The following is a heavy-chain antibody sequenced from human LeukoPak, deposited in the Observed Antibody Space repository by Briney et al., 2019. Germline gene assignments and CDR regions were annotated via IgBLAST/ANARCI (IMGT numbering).Heavy chain of an antibody. CDR3: VRGADYNLWSGRDF. CDR1: GFTFNKCW. D-gene: IGHD3/OR15-3a*01. Sequence: GGSLRLSCAASGFTFNKCWIHWVRQAPGKGLVWISHINSDGSTMTYADSVKGRFTISRDNAKNTLYLQMNSLRAEDTAVYYCVRGADYNLWSGRDFWGQGTLVSVSS. J-gene: IGHJ4*02. V-gene: IGHV3-74*01. CDR2: INSDGSTM.